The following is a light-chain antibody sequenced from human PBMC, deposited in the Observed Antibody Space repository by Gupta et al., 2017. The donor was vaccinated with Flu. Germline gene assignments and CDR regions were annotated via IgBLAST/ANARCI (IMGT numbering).Light chain of an antibody. CDR3: QSYDNNNFWV. V-gene: IGLV6-57*03. CDR1: SGSIAGNY. Sequence: NFMLSQTQHVSASPAKTVSISCTRSSGSIAGNYVQWYQQRPGNVPTTVVYEDNQRPSGVPERFSGSIDSSSTPASLTISGVKTEDEAYCYCQSYDNNNFWVFGVGTKLTVL. J-gene: IGLJ3*02. CDR2: EDN.